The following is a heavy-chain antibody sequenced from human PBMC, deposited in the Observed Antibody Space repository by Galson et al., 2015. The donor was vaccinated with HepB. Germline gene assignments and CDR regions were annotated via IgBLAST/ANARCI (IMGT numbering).Heavy chain of an antibody. D-gene: IGHD3-10*01. CDR1: GFTFSSYW. J-gene: IGHJ4*02. Sequence: SLRLSCAASGFTFSSYWMSWVRQAPGKGLEWVANIKQDGSEKYYVDSVKGRFTISRDNAKNSLYLQMNSLRAEDTAVYYCARGSGSYYLPSWYFDYWGQETLVTVSS. CDR3: ARGSGSYYLPSWYFDY. V-gene: IGHV3-7*01. CDR2: IKQDGSEK.